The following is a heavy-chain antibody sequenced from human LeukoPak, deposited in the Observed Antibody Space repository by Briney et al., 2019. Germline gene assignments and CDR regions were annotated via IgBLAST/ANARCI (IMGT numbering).Heavy chain of an antibody. Sequence: AGGSLRLSCAASGFTFSSYWMSWVRQAPGKGLEWVSYISPDSTQIYYADSVKGRFTISRDNAKNSLYLQMNSLRAEDTAVYYCASGMRVGPNIWGQGTLVTVSS. V-gene: IGHV3-21*05. CDR2: ISPDSTQI. CDR1: GFTFSSYW. CDR3: ASGMRVGPNI. D-gene: IGHD1-26*01. J-gene: IGHJ4*02.